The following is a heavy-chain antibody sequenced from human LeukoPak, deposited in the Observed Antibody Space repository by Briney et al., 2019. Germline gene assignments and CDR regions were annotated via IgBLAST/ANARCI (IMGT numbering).Heavy chain of an antibody. V-gene: IGHV3-53*01. J-gene: IGHJ4*02. D-gene: IGHD4-17*01. CDR3: ARSSDGDYYYYFDY. Sequence: GGSLRLSCAASGFTISSNYMSWVRQAPGKGLEWVSVLYSGGGAYYADSVRGRFTISRDNSKNTLYLQMSSLRAEDTAVYYCARSSDGDYYYYFDYWGQGTLVTVSS. CDR1: GFTISSNY. CDR2: LYSGGGA.